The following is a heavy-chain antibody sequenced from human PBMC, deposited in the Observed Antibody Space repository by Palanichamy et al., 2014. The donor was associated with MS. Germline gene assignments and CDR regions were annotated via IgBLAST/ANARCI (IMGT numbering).Heavy chain of an antibody. D-gene: IGHD3-10*01. V-gene: IGHV4-34*01. CDR1: GGSFSGYY. J-gene: IGHJ5*02. Sequence: QVQLQQWGAGLLKPSETLPLTCAVYGGSFSGYYWSWIRQPPGKGLEWIGEINHSGDAKYNPSLKSRVTLLVDTSKNQFSLKLSSVTAADTSLYFCAREGFTYGLGSWFDPWGQGTLVTVSS. CDR2: INHSGDA. CDR3: AREGFTYGLGSWFDP.